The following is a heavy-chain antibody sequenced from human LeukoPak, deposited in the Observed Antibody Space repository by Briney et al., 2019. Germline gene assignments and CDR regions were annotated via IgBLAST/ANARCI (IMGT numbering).Heavy chain of an antibody. Sequence: PSETLSLTCTVSGGSISSYYWSWIRQPPGKGLEWIGYIYYSGSTNYNPSLKSRVTISVDTSKNQFSLKLSSVTAADTAVYYCARTRDYYGSGSFYYWGQGTLVTVSS. CDR1: GGSISSYY. CDR3: ARTRDYYGSGSFYY. CDR2: IYYSGST. D-gene: IGHD3-10*01. J-gene: IGHJ4*02. V-gene: IGHV4-59*01.